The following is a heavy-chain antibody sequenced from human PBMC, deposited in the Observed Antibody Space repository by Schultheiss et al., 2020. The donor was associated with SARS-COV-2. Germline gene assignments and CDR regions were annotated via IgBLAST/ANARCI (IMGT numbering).Heavy chain of an antibody. CDR1: GFTVSSNY. Sequence: GESLKISCAASGFTVSSNYMSWVRQAPGKGLEWVSVIYSGGATYYADSVKGRFTISRDSSKNMLYLQMNSLKAEDTAVYYCAKSRSGWYYSDSWGQGTLVTVSS. CDR3: AKSRSGWYYSDS. J-gene: IGHJ4*02. V-gene: IGHV3-53*01. D-gene: IGHD6-19*01. CDR2: IYSGGAT.